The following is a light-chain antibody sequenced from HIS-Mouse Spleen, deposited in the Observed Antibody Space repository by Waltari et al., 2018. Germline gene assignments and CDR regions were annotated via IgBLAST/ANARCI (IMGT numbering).Light chain of an antibody. CDR3: YSTDSSGNHRV. CDR2: EDS. CDR1: ALPKKY. J-gene: IGLJ2*01. V-gene: IGLV3-10*01. Sequence: SYELTQPPSVSVSPGQTARITCSGDALPKKYAYWYQQKSGQAHVLVIYEDSKRPSGCPARFSGSSSGTMATLTISGAQVEDEADYYCYSTDSSGNHRVFGGGTKLTVL.